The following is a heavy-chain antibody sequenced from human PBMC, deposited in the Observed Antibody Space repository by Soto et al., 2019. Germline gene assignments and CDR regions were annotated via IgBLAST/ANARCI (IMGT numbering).Heavy chain of an antibody. Sequence: SGTLSVTCVFPGGSISIGDYGWSWIRKPQGKGLEWIGEINHSGSAKYKPSLKSRVTISVDTSKNHFSLKLRSVTAADTAVYYCARRLVTYYDSSGRLFDYWGQGTLVPVSS. D-gene: IGHD3-22*01. V-gene: IGHV4-4*02. CDR2: INHSGSA. J-gene: IGHJ4*02. CDR3: ARRLVTYYDSSGRLFDY. CDR1: GGSISIGDYG.